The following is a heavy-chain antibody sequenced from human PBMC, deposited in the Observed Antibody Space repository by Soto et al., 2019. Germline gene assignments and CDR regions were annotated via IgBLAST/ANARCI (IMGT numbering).Heavy chain of an antibody. V-gene: IGHV3-30*18. CDR2: ISYDGSNK. CDR3: AKDSGDY. J-gene: IGHJ4*02. CDR1: GFTFSSYG. Sequence: GGSLRLSCAASGFTFSSYGMHWVRQAPGKGLEWVAVISYDGSNKYYADSVKGRFTISRDNSKNTLYLQMNSLRAEDTAVYYCAKDSGDYWGQGTLVTVSS.